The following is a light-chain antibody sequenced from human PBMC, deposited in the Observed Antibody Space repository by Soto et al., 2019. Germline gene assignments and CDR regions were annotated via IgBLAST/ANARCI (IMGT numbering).Light chain of an antibody. V-gene: IGLV1-40*01. CDR1: SSNIGAGYD. CDR2: GNS. J-gene: IGLJ1*01. Sequence: QSVLTQPPSVSGAPGQRVTISCTGSSSNIGAGYDVHWYQQLPGTAPKLLIYGNSNRPSGVPDRFSGSKSGNTASLTISGLQAEDEADYYCNSYRTISTYVFGTGTKLTVL. CDR3: NSYRTISTYV.